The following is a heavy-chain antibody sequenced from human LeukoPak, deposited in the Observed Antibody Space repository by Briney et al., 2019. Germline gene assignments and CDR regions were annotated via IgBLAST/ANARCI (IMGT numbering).Heavy chain of an antibody. CDR2: ISAYNGNT. CDR3: ARDQSLVAYSSTWFDY. Sequence: ASVKDSCKASGYTFTNYGISWVRHAPGQGLEWMGWISAYNGNTDYAQNLQGRVTMTTDTLTSTAYMELRSLRSDDTAVYYCARDQSLVAYSSTWFDYWGQGTPVTVSS. V-gene: IGHV1-18*01. D-gene: IGHD6-13*01. CDR1: GYTFTNYG. J-gene: IGHJ4*02.